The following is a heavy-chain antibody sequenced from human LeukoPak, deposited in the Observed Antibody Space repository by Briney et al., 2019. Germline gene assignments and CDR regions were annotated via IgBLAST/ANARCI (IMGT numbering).Heavy chain of an antibody. D-gene: IGHD6-13*01. V-gene: IGHV3-33*01. J-gene: IGHJ4*02. CDR1: GFTFSTYG. CDR3: ARAAYNSSPDY. CDR2: IWYDGTNK. Sequence: GRSLRLSCAASGFTFSTYGMHWIRQAPGKGLEWVTVIWYDGTNKYYADSVKGRFTISRDNSKNTLYLQMNSLRDDDTAVYYCARAAYNSSPDYWGQGTLVTVSS.